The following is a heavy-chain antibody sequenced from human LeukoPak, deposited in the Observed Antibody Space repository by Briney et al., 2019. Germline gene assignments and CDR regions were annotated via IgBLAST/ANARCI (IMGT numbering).Heavy chain of an antibody. CDR2: ISGGGGST. CDR1: GFTFRRYA. CDR3: VKGTYRSGWDF. Sequence: GGSLRLSCAASGFTFRRYAMSWVRQAPGKGLEWVSAISGGGGSTYYADSVKGRFTISRDSAKNTLYLQMNSLRAEDTAVYYCVKGTYRSGWDFWGQGTLVTVSS. V-gene: IGHV3-23*01. J-gene: IGHJ4*02. D-gene: IGHD6-19*01.